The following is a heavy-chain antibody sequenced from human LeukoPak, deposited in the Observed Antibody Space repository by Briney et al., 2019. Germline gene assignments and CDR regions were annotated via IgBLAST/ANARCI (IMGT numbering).Heavy chain of an antibody. D-gene: IGHD2-21*02. Sequence: GRSLRLSCAAPGFTFTSYAMSWVRQAPGKGLEWVSAISGSGGITYYADSMKGRFTISRDNSKNTLYLQMNSLRAEDTAVYYCAKHPGDCKTYYYYMDVWGKGTTVTVSS. J-gene: IGHJ6*03. V-gene: IGHV3-23*01. CDR2: ISGSGGIT. CDR1: GFTFTSYA. CDR3: AKHPGDCKTYYYYMDV.